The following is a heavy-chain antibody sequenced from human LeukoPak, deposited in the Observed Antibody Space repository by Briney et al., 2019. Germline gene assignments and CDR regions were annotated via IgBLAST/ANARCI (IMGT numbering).Heavy chain of an antibody. J-gene: IGHJ5*02. CDR1: GFTFSDYV. CDR3: AKGCGGNCYSFSA. D-gene: IGHD2-15*01. CDR2: IGGPGGST. V-gene: IGHV3-23*01. Sequence: GGSLRLSCAASGFTFSDYVMSWVRQAPGKGLEWVSSIGGPGGSTYYAESAKGRFTISRDNSKSTLYLQLNSLGAEDTALYYCAKGCGGNCYSFSAWGQGTLFTVPS.